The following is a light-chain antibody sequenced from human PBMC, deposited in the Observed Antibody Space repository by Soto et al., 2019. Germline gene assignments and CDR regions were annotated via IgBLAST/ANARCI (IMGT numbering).Light chain of an antibody. Sequence: EIVLTQSPGTLSLSPGERATLSCRASQSVGSSFLAWYQQKPGQAPRLLIYGASSRATGIPDRFSGSGSGTDFTLTISRLEPEDFAVYFCQHYGSSPYTVGPGTKVDIK. CDR1: QSVGSSF. CDR3: QHYGSSPYT. CDR2: GAS. J-gene: IGKJ3*01. V-gene: IGKV3-20*01.